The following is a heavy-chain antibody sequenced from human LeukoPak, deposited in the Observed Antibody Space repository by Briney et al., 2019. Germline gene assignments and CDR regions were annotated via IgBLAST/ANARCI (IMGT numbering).Heavy chain of an antibody. Sequence: GGSLRLSCAAPGFPFSSYWMAWVRQAPGKGLEWVASIKQDGGESFYVDSVKGRFTISRDNAKNSLYLQMNSLRAEDTAVYYCTREDHSNYNYWGQGTLVTVSS. CDR3: TREDHSNYNY. CDR1: GFPFSSYW. J-gene: IGHJ4*02. CDR2: IKQDGGES. V-gene: IGHV3-7*01. D-gene: IGHD4-11*01.